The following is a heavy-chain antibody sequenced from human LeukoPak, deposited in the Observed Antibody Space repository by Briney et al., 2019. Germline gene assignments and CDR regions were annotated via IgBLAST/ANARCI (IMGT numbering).Heavy chain of an antibody. J-gene: IGHJ4*02. CDR3: ARDWSGQSYDY. CDR1: GFTFSDYY. Sequence: GGSLRLSCAASGFTFSDYYMTWIRQAPGKGLEWVSYISSSGSTIYYADSVEGRFTISRDNAKNSLYLQMNSLRAEDTALYYCARDWSGQSYDYWGQGTLVTVSS. D-gene: IGHD3-3*01. CDR2: ISSSGSTI. V-gene: IGHV3-11*04.